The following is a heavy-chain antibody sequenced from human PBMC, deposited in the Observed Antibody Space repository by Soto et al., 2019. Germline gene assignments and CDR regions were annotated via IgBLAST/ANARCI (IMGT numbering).Heavy chain of an antibody. CDR2: ISSNGGTT. J-gene: IGHJ4*02. CDR3: VKDVAPSYTNYEASFDF. CDR1: GFIFSSYA. D-gene: IGHD3-16*02. Sequence: PGGSLRLSCSASGFIFSSYAMHWVRQAPGKGLEYVSAISSNGGTTHYADSVKGRFSISRDKLKHTLYLQMSSLTAEDTAVYYCVKDVAPSYTNYEASFDFWGQGTLVTVSS. V-gene: IGHV3-64D*06.